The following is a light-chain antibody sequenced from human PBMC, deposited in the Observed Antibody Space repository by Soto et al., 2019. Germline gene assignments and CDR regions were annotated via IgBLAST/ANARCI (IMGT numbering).Light chain of an antibody. Sequence: ETVMTQSPATLSVSPGETATLSCRASQNVYTNLAWYQQKPGQAPRLVLYGASTRATGVPARFSGSGSGTEFTLTISSLQSEDFAVYYCQQYNRWPPYTFGQGTKVEIK. CDR1: QNVYTN. CDR3: QQYNRWPPYT. J-gene: IGKJ2*01. CDR2: GAS. V-gene: IGKV3-15*01.